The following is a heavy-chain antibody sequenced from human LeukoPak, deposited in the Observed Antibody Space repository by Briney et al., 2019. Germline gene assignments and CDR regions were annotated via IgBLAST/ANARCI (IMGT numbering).Heavy chain of an antibody. J-gene: IGHJ4*02. CDR1: GGSISSGSYY. CDR2: IYTSGST. D-gene: IGHD3-10*01. V-gene: IGHV4-61*02. CDR3: ARVPSRGVIIKNFDY. Sequence: SETLSLTCTVSGGSISSGSYYWSWIRQPAGKGLEWIGRIYTSGSTNYNPSLKSRVTISVDTSKNQFSLKLSSVTAADTAVYYCARVPSRGVIIKNFDYWGQGTLVTVSS.